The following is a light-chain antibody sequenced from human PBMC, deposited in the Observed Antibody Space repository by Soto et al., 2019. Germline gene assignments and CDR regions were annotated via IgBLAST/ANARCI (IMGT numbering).Light chain of an antibody. J-gene: IGLJ1*01. CDR3: SSYTSSITYV. V-gene: IGLV2-14*01. CDR1: SSDVGGYNY. Sequence: QSALTQPASVSGSPGQSITISCTGASSDVGGYNYVSWYQQRPDEAPKLMIYGVNNRPSGVSNRFSGSKSGNTASLTISGLQAEDEADYYCSSYTSSITYVFGTGTKLTVL. CDR2: GVN.